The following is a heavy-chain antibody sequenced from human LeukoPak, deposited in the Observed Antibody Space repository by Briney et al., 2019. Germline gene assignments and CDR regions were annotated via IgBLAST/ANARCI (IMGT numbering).Heavy chain of an antibody. V-gene: IGHV3-66*02. CDR3: ASGVIRGIDAFDI. CDR2: SYSGGST. Sequence: GGSLRRSCAASGFTVSSNYISWVRQAPGKGLEFVSVSYSGGSTDYADSVKGRFTISRDNSKNTLYLQMNSLRTEDTAVYYCASGVIRGIDAFDIWGQGTIVTVSS. CDR1: GFTVSSNY. D-gene: IGHD3-10*01. J-gene: IGHJ3*02.